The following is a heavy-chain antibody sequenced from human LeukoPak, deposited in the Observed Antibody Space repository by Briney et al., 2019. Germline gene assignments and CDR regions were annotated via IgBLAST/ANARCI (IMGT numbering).Heavy chain of an antibody. J-gene: IGHJ6*02. CDR1: GYTFTSYG. CDR2: ISAYNGNT. D-gene: IGHD2-15*01. CDR3: ARDSEDIGVVVVAAAYYYYYGMDV. V-gene: IGHV1-18*01. Sequence: RASVKVSCKASGYTFTSYGISWVRQAPGQGLEWMGWISAYNGNTNYAQKLQGRVTMTTDTSTGTAYMELRSLRSDDTAVYYCARDSEDIGVVVVAAAYYYYYGMDVWGQGTTVTVSS.